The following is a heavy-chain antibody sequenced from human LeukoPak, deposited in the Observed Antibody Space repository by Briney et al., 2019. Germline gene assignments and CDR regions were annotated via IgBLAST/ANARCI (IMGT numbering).Heavy chain of an antibody. D-gene: IGHD3-3*01. V-gene: IGHV3-15*01. CDR3: AESRDFWSAIDY. Sequence: GGSLRLSCAASGFTSSNAWMSWVRQAPGKGLEWVGRIKSKTDGGTTDYAAPVKGRFTISRDDSKNTLYLQMNSLRAEDTAVYYCAESRDFWSAIDYWGQGTLVTVSS. CDR1: GFTSSNAW. J-gene: IGHJ4*02. CDR2: IKSKTDGGTT.